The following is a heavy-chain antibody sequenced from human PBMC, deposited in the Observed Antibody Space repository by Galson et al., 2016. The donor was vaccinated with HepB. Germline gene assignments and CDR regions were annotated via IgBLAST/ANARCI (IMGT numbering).Heavy chain of an antibody. J-gene: IGHJ3*02. D-gene: IGHD5-18*01. CDR3: ARNFLYSHGGDAFDI. CDR1: GYSISTSNW. CDR2: IHYTGTT. Sequence: SETLSLTCAVSGYSISTSNWWVWMRQAPGKGLEWIGYIHYTGTTHYNPSLASRVTMSVDPSKDQFSLSLSSVTAEDTAVYYCARNFLYSHGGDAFDIWGQGTMVSVSS. V-gene: IGHV4-28*01.